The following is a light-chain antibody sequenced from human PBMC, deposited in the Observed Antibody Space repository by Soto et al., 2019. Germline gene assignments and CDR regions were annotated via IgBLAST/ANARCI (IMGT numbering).Light chain of an antibody. J-gene: IGKJ1*01. CDR1: ESVSSW. Sequence: DIQMTQSPSTLSASVGARVTITCRASESVSSWLAWYQQKPARTPKLLIYQASTLETGVPSRFSGSGSGTEFPSTNSSLQHDCVANYSCQQKKAYSQSFGQGTKVEIK. V-gene: IGKV1-5*03. CDR3: QQKKAYSQS. CDR2: QAS.